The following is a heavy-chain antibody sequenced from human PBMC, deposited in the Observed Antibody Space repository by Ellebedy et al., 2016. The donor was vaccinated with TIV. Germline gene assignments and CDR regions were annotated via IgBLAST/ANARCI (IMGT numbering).Heavy chain of an antibody. CDR2: IFYSGST. D-gene: IGHD2-8*02. Sequence: SETLSLTXTVSGDSISSGGYYWNWIRQYPGKGLEWIGYIFYSGSTSYTPSLRSRISISLDTSKSQFSLRLSSVTAADTAVYYCARGGYCTGGTCYEGAFEIWGQGTVVTVSS. CDR3: ARGGYCTGGTCYEGAFEI. CDR1: GDSISSGGYY. J-gene: IGHJ3*01. V-gene: IGHV4-31*03.